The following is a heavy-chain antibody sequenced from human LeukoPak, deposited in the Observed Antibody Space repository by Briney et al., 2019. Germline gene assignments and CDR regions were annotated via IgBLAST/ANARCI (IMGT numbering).Heavy chain of an antibody. CDR3: ARYPPDDF. Sequence: ASVEVSCKASGYSFTGYYLHWVRQAPGQGLEWMGWINPSSGGTNYAQKFRGRVTLTRDTSNTTAYVELSSLRSDDTAVYYCARYPPDDFWGQGTLVTVSS. V-gene: IGHV1-2*02. CDR1: GYSFTGYY. CDR2: INPSSGGT. D-gene: IGHD1-14*01. J-gene: IGHJ4*02.